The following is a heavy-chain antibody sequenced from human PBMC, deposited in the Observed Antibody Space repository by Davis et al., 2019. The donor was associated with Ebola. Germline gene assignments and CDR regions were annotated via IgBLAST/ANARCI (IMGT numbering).Heavy chain of an antibody. CDR2: INGDGSKI. J-gene: IGHJ4*02. CDR3: VKNSGWYKLDC. Sequence: GESLKISCAASGFTFNNYWMTWARQAPGKGLEWVANINGDGSKIGYVGSVKGRFTISRDNAKNSLYLQMDSLRGEDTAVYYCVKNSGWYKLDCWGQGTLVTVSS. V-gene: IGHV3-7*01. D-gene: IGHD6-19*01. CDR1: GFTFNNYW.